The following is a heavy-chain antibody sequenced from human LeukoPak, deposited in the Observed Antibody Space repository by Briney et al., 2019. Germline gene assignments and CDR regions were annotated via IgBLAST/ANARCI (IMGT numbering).Heavy chain of an antibody. CDR1: GFTFSSYS. D-gene: IGHD6-13*01. Sequence: PGGSLRLSCAASGFTFSSYSMNWVRQAPGKGLEWVSSISSSSSYIYYADSVKGRFTISRDNAKNSLYLQMNSLRAEDTAVYYCASRIAAAGAIFDYWGQGTLVTVSS. CDR2: ISSSSSYI. J-gene: IGHJ4*02. CDR3: ASRIAAAGAIFDY. V-gene: IGHV3-21*01.